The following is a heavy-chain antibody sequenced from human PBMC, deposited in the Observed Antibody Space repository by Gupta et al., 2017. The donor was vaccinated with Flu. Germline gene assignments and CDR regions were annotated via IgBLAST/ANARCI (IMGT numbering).Heavy chain of an antibody. CDR1: GGSISSVTYY. CDR3: ARLGYTSSWVDS. D-gene: IGHD6-13*01. Sequence: QLQLQESGPGLVKPSETLSLTCTVSGGSISSVTYYWGWIRQPPGKGVDWMGSVYYSGSTYYNPSLKSRVTISVDTSKNQFSLKFNSVTATDTAVYYCARLGYTSSWVDSWGQGTLVTVSS. CDR2: VYYSGST. J-gene: IGHJ4*02. V-gene: IGHV4-39*01.